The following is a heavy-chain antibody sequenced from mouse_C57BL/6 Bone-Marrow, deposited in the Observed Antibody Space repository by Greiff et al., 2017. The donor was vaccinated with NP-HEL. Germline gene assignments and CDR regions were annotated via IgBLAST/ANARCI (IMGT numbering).Heavy chain of an antibody. D-gene: IGHD2-5*01. Sequence: EVMLVESGGGLVKPGGSLKLSCAASGFTFSSYAMSWVRQTPEKRLEWVATISDGGSYTYYPDNVKGRFTISRDNAKNNLYLQISHLKSEDTAMYYCARDPLYYSIWFAYWGQGTLVTVSA. CDR2: ISDGGSYT. V-gene: IGHV5-4*01. CDR1: GFTFSSYA. J-gene: IGHJ3*01. CDR3: ARDPLYYSIWFAY.